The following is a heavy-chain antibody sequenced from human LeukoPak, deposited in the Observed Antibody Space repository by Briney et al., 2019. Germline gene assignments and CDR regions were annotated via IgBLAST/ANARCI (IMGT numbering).Heavy chain of an antibody. CDR1: GFIFSSYW. CDR2: IKQDGSEK. V-gene: IGHV3-7*05. CDR3: AREGKGYCSSRSCYAPPDI. Sequence: PGGSLRLSCAASGFIFSSYWMSWVRQAPGKGVEWVANIKQDGSEKYYVDSVKGRFTISRDNAKNSLYLQMNSLRVEDTAVYYCAREGKGYCSSRSCYAPPDIWGQGTMVTVSS. J-gene: IGHJ3*02. D-gene: IGHD2-2*01.